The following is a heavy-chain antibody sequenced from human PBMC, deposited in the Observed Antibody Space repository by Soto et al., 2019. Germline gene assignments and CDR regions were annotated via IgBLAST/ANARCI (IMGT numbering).Heavy chain of an antibody. J-gene: IGHJ4*02. V-gene: IGHV4-59*08. CDR3: ARRIDATETFDY. D-gene: IGHD2-15*01. Sequence: PSETLSLTCTVSGGSISSYYWSWIRQPPGKGLEWIGYIYYSGSTNYNPSLKSRVTISVDTSKNQFSLTVTSVTAADTSVYYCARRIDATETFDYWGKGTLDTVSS. CDR1: GGSISSYY. CDR2: IYYSGST.